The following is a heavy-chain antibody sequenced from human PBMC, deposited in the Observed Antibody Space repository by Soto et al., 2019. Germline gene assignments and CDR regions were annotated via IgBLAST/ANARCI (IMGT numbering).Heavy chain of an antibody. J-gene: IGHJ4*02. V-gene: IGHV3-23*01. D-gene: IGHD1-1*01. Sequence: EVQLLESGGGSVQPGGSLKLSCGVSGFNIPDYGVTWVRQPPGKELEWVSGFTGGHGKTFYADSVRGRFTLSREDSRNMVYLQMDSLRVEDTAVYYCTRWNGFGDSWGQGTLVTVAS. CDR3: TRWNGFGDS. CDR2: FTGGHGKT. CDR1: GFNIPDYG.